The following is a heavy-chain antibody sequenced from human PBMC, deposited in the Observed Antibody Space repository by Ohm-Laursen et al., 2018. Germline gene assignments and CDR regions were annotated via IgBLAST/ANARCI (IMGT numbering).Heavy chain of an antibody. Sequence: SETLSLTCAVNGESSSGYYWSWIRQPPGKGLEWIGEINHSGSTNYNPSLKSRVTISVDTSKNQFSLKLSSVTAADTAVYYCARHHSDGYNDAFDIWGQGTMVTVSS. V-gene: IGHV4-34*01. CDR2: INHSGST. D-gene: IGHD5-24*01. CDR3: ARHHSDGYNDAFDI. CDR1: GESSSGYY. J-gene: IGHJ3*02.